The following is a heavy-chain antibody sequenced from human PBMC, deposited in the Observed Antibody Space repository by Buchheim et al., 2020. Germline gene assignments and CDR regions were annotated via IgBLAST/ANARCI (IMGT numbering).Heavy chain of an antibody. CDR1: GFTFSNHG. J-gene: IGHJ5*02. V-gene: IGHV3-30*03. D-gene: IGHD3-3*01. CDR3: VGGLLRSLEWLFVP. CDR2: ISFDGTNT. Sequence: QVQLVESGGGVVQPGRSLRLSCAASGFTFSNHGTYWVRQAPGKGLQWVALISFDGTNTSYADSFMGRFTVSRANSKNQLYLQMNSLRLEDTAVYYCVGGLLRSLEWLFVPWGQGT.